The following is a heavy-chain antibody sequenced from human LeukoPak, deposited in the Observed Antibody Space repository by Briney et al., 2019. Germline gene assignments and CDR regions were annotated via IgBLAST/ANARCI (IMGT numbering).Heavy chain of an antibody. CDR2: ISGSGGST. D-gene: IGHD6-13*01. CDR3: EAGGVAAAGYFDY. Sequence: GGSLRLSCAASGFTFSSYAMSWVRQAPGKGLEWVSAISGSGGSTYYADTVKGRFTISRDNSKNTLYLQMNSLRAEDTAVYYCEAGGVAAAGYFDYWGQGTLVTVSS. V-gene: IGHV3-23*01. CDR1: GFTFSSYA. J-gene: IGHJ4*02.